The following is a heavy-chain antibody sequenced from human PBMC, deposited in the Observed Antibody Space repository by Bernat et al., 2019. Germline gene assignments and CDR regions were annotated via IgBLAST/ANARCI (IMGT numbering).Heavy chain of an antibody. V-gene: IGHV1-69*02. Sequence: QVQLVQSGAEVKKPGSSVKVSCKASGGTFSSYTISWVRQVPGQGLEWMGRIIPIPGIANYAQKFQGRVPITAHKSTSTAYMELSSLRSEETAMDYCARDLYDSRGYEEGKMPFDYWGGGNLVTVSS. CDR2: IIPIPGIA. D-gene: IGHD3-22*01. CDR1: GGTFSSYT. CDR3: ARDLYDSRGYEEGKMPFDY. J-gene: IGHJ4*02.